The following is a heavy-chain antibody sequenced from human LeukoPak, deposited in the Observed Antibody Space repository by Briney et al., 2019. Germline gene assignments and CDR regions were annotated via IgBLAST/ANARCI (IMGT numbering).Heavy chain of an antibody. Sequence: SETLSLTCTVSSGSITTYYWSWIRQPPGKGLEWIGYIYDSGSTNYNPSLTSRVTISVDTSKNQFSLKLSSVTAADTAVYYCARDYNGGNSKWGQGTLVTVSS. CDR2: IYDSGST. CDR3: ARDYNGGNSK. CDR1: SGSITTYY. V-gene: IGHV4-59*12. J-gene: IGHJ4*02. D-gene: IGHD4-23*01.